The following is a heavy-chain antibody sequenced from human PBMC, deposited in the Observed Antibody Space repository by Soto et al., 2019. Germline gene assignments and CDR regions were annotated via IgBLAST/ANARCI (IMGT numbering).Heavy chain of an antibody. CDR3: AKGHLTYYYGMDV. V-gene: IGHV3-9*01. CDR1: GFTFDDYA. CDR2: ISWNSGSI. Sequence: EVQLVESGGGLVQPGRSLRLSCAASGFTFDDYAMHWVRQAPGKGLEWVSGISWNSGSIGYADSVKGRFTISRDNAKNSLYLQMNSLRAEDTALYYCAKGHLTYYYGMDVWGQGTTVTVS. D-gene: IGHD7-27*01. J-gene: IGHJ6*02.